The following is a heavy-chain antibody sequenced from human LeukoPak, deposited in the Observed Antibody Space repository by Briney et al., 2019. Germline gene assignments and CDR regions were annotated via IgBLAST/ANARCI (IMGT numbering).Heavy chain of an antibody. J-gene: IGHJ5*02. CDR3: ARSRPAAIGQDWFDP. CDR2: INPNSGGT. CDR1: GYTFTGYY. Sequence: GASVTVSCKASGYTFTGYYMPWVRQAPGQGLEWMGWINPNSGGTNYAQKFQGRVTMTRDTSISTAYMELSRLRSDDTAVYYCARSRPAAIGQDWFDPWGQGTLVTVSS. V-gene: IGHV1-2*02. D-gene: IGHD2-2*01.